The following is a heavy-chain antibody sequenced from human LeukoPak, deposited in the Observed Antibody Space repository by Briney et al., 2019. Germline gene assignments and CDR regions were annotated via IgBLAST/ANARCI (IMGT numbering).Heavy chain of an antibody. CDR2: ISSSSSYI. CDR3: ARDGCSSTSCRFYNWFDP. CDR1: GFTFSDHY. J-gene: IGHJ5*02. Sequence: GGSLRLSCAASGFTFSDHYMDWVRQAPGKGLEWVSSISSSSSYIYYADSVKGRFTISRDNAKNSLYLQMNSLRAEDTAVYYCARDGCSSTSCRFYNWFDPWGQGTLVTVSS. V-gene: IGHV3-21*01. D-gene: IGHD2-2*01.